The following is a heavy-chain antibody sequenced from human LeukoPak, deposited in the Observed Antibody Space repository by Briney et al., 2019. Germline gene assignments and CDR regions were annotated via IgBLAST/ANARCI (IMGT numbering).Heavy chain of an antibody. CDR2: IYYSGST. D-gene: IGHD5-24*01. Sequence: PSETLSLTCTVSGGSISSSSYYWGWIRQPPGKGLEWIGSIYYSGSTYYNPSLKSRVTISVDTSKNQFSLKLSSVTAADTAVYYCAGGVLVLGYNYLDAFDIWGQGTMVTGSS. CDR3: AGGVLVLGYNYLDAFDI. V-gene: IGHV4-39*07. CDR1: GGSISSSSYY. J-gene: IGHJ3*02.